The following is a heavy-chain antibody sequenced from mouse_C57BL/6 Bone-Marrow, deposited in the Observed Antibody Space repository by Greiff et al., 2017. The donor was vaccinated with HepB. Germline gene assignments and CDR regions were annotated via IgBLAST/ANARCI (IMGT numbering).Heavy chain of an antibody. Sequence: VQLQQPGAELVMPGASVKLSCKASGYTFTSYWMHWVKQRPGQGLEWIGEIDPSDSYTNYNQKFKGKSTLTVDKSSSTAYMRLSSLTSEDSAVYYCARGGLRRRNYFDYWGQGTTLTVSS. CDR1: GYTFTSYW. CDR2: IDPSDSYT. D-gene: IGHD2-2*01. J-gene: IGHJ2*01. V-gene: IGHV1-69*01. CDR3: ARGGLRRRNYFDY.